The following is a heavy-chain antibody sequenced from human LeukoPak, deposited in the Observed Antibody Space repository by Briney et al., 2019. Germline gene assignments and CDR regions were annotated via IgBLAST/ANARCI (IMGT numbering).Heavy chain of an antibody. CDR2: IYTSGST. V-gene: IGHV4-4*07. Sequence: SETLSLTCTVSGGSISSYYWSWIRQPAGKGLEWIGRIYTSGSTNYNPSLKSRVTMSVDTSKNQFSLKLSSVTAADTAVYYCARGPPVNSSGYKTELYWFDPWGQGTLVTVSS. CDR1: GGSISSYY. CDR3: ARGPPVNSSGYKTELYWFDP. D-gene: IGHD3-22*01. J-gene: IGHJ5*02.